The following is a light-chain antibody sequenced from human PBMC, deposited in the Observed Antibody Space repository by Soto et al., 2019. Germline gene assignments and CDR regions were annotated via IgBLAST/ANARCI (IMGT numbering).Light chain of an antibody. CDR1: NNGVGGYNY. J-gene: IGLJ1*01. V-gene: IGLV2-11*01. Sequence: QSALTQPRSVSGSPGQSVTISCTGTNNGVGGYNYVSWYQQYAGKAPKLTICDVTKRPSGAPDRFSGSKSGNTASLTISGLQAEDEADYYCCSYAGSYTYVFGTGTKVTVL. CDR2: DVT. CDR3: CSYAGSYTYV.